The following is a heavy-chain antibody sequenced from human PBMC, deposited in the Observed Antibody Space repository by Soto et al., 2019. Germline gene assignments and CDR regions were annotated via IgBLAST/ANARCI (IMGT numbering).Heavy chain of an antibody. CDR2: IWYDGSNK. D-gene: IGHD4-17*01. V-gene: IGHV3-33*01. J-gene: IGHJ4*02. CDR1: GFTFSSYG. CDR3: ARGRYGDYKYYFDY. Sequence: ESVGGVVQPGRSLRLSCAASGFTFSSYGMHWVRQAPGKGLEWVAVIWYDGSNKYYADSVKGRFTISRDNSKNTLYLQMNSLRAEDTAVYYCARGRYGDYKYYFDYWGQGTLVTVSS.